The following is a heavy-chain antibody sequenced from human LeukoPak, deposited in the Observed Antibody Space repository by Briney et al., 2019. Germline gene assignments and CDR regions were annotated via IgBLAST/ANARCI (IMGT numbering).Heavy chain of an antibody. CDR1: GFTFDDYA. CDR3: AKSGYSGYDLPYNWFDP. CDR2: ISWNSGSI. V-gene: IGHV3-9*01. D-gene: IGHD5-12*01. Sequence: GRSLRLSCAASGFTFDDYAMHWVRQAPGKGLEWVSGISWNSGSIGYADSVKGRFTISRDNAKNSLYLQMNSLRAEDTALYYCAKSGYSGYDLPYNWFDPWGQGTLVTVSS. J-gene: IGHJ5*02.